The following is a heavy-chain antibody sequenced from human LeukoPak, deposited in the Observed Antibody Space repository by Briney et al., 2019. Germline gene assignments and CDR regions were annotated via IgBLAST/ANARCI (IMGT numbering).Heavy chain of an antibody. V-gene: IGHV4-59*01. CDR2: IYYSGST. Sequence: SETLSLTCTVSGGSISSYYWSWIRQPPGKGLEWIGYIYYSGSTNYNPSLKSRVTISVDTSKNQFSLKLSSVTAADTAVYYCARDRRETFDIWGQGTMVTVSS. CDR1: GGSISSYY. J-gene: IGHJ3*02. CDR3: ARDRRETFDI.